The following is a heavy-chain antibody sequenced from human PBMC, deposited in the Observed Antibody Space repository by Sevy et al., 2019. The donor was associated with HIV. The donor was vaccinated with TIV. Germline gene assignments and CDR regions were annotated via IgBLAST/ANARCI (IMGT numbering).Heavy chain of an antibody. J-gene: IGHJ4*02. V-gene: IGHV3-33*01. CDR3: ARDLEFYDYGDYGPAFMPDY. CDR1: GFTFSDYG. CDR2: IWNDGSNK. D-gene: IGHD4-17*01. Sequence: GGSLRLSCAASGFTFSDYGMQWVRQAPGKGLEWVAVIWNDGSNKYYADSVKGRFTTSRDIAKNTLHLQMNSLRAEDTAVYYCARDLEFYDYGDYGPAFMPDYWGQGTLVTVSS.